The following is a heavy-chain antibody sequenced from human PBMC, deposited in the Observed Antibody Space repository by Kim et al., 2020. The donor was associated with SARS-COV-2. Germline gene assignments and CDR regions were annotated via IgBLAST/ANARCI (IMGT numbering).Heavy chain of an antibody. CDR3: AKGTGPGYSYATPSDY. J-gene: IGHJ4*02. CDR1: GFTFDDYA. Sequence: GGSLRLSCAASGFTFDDYAMHWVRQAPGKGLEWVSGISWNSGSIGYADSVKGRFTISRDNANNSLYLQMNSLRAEDTALYYCAKGTGPGYSYATPSDYWGQGTLVTVSS. V-gene: IGHV3-9*01. D-gene: IGHD5-18*01. CDR2: ISWNSGSI.